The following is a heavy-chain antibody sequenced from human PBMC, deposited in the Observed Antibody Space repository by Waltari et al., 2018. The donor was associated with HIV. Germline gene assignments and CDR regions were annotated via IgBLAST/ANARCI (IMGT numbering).Heavy chain of an antibody. V-gene: IGHV1-2*02. CDR3: ARVAGIAAAGPADY. CDR1: GYTSTGYY. D-gene: IGHD6-13*01. CDR2: INPNSGGT. Sequence: QVQLVQSGAEVKKPGASVKVSCKASGYTSTGYYLHWVRAAPGQGLEWMGWINPNSGGTNYAQKFQGRVTMTRDTSISTAYMELSRLRSDDTAVYYCARVAGIAAAGPADYWGQGTLVTVSS. J-gene: IGHJ4*02.